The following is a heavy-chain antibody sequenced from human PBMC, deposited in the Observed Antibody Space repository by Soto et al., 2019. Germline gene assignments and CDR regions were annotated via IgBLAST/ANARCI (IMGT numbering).Heavy chain of an antibody. J-gene: IGHJ2*01. CDR1: GGTFSSYA. D-gene: IGHD6-19*01. Sequence: QVPLVQSGAEVKKPGSSVKVSCKASGGTFSSYAISWVRQAPGQGLEWMGGIIPIFGTANYAQKFQGRVTITADESTSTAYMELSSLRSEDTAVYYCALLAVAGKARHWYFDLWGRGTLVTVSS. CDR2: IIPIFGTA. CDR3: ALLAVAGKARHWYFDL. V-gene: IGHV1-69*01.